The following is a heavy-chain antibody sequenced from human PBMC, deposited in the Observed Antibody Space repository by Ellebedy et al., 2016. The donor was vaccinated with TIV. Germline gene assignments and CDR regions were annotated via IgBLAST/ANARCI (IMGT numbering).Heavy chain of an antibody. D-gene: IGHD2-15*01. J-gene: IGHJ5*02. V-gene: IGHV4-34*01. CDR2: INHSGST. CDR1: GDSINNAY. Sequence: SETLSLTCTVSGDSINNAYWSWIRQPPGKGLDWIGEINHSGSTNYNPSLKSRVTVSVDTSKNQFSLTLSSVTAADTAVYYCARSTIVVVVAATPRWFDPWGQGTLVTVSS. CDR3: ARSTIVVVVAATPRWFDP.